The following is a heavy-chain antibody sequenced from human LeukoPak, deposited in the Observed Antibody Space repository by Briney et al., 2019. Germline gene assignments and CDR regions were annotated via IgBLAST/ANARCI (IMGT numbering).Heavy chain of an antibody. CDR1: GGSFSGYY. Sequence: SETLSLTCAVYGGSFSGYYWSWIRQPPAKGLEWMGEINHSGSTNYNPSLKSRVTISVDTSKNQCSLKLSSVTAADTAVYYCARGEKLTTGPFDYRGQGTLVTVSS. CDR2: INHSGST. CDR3: ARGEKLTTGPFDY. V-gene: IGHV4-34*01. J-gene: IGHJ4*02. D-gene: IGHD4-17*01.